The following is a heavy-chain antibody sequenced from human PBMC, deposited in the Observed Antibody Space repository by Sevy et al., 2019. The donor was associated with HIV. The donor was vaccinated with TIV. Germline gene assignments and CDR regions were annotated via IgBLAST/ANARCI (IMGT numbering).Heavy chain of an antibody. Sequence: GGSLRLSCVASEFLFSSHAVSWVSQAPGKGLEWVSAISGDGENTHYADSVRGRFTISRDNFKNTLYLQMNSLRAEDTALYYCARDGRGISAFDIWGPGTMVTVSS. V-gene: IGHV3-23*01. D-gene: IGHD3-3*02. CDR3: ARDGRGISAFDI. CDR1: EFLFSSHA. J-gene: IGHJ3*02. CDR2: ISGDGENT.